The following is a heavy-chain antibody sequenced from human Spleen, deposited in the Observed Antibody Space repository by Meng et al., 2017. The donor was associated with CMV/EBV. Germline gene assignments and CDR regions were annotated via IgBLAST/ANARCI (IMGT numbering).Heavy chain of an antibody. V-gene: IGHV4-4*02. Sequence: CAVSGGSINSRNWWSWVRQPPGKGLEWIGDIYHSGDTNYNPSLKSRVTISIDDESNNRFSLKLTPVTAADTAVYYCAKDEEVTYFDYWGQGTLVTVS. CDR1: GGSINSRNW. CDR2: IYHSGDT. CDR3: AKDEEVTYFDY. J-gene: IGHJ4*02. D-gene: IGHD3-10*01.